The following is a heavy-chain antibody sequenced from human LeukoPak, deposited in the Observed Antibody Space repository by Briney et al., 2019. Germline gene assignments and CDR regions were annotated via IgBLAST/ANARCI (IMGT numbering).Heavy chain of an antibody. Sequence: SQTLSLTCAISGDSFSSNSAAWNWLRQSPSRGLEWLGRTYYRSKWYNDYAVSVKSRITINPDTSKNQFSLQLNSVTPEDTAVYYCARRALSVGLAFDYWGQGTLVTVSS. CDR3: ARRALSVGLAFDY. V-gene: IGHV6-1*01. CDR2: TYYRSKWYN. J-gene: IGHJ4*02. D-gene: IGHD5/OR15-5a*01. CDR1: GDSFSSNSAA.